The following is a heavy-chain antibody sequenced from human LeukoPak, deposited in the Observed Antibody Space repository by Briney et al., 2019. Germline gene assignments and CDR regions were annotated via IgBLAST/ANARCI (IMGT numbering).Heavy chain of an antibody. CDR1: GFSMSTRGVG. CDR3: AHSHLPTQSLTGYYYYFDY. J-gene: IGHJ4*02. V-gene: IGHV2-5*02. D-gene: IGHD3-9*01. Sequence: SGPTLVRPTQTLTLTCTFSGFSMSTRGVGVGWIRQPPGKALEWLALIYWDDDARYSFSPSLNNRLTIIKDTSKNQVVLTMTSVDPADTATYYCAHSHLPTQSLTGYYYYFDYWGQGTLVTVSS. CDR2: IYWDDDA.